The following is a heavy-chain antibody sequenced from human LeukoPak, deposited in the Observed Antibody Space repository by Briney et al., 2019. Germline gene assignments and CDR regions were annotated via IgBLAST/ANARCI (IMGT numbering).Heavy chain of an antibody. J-gene: IGHJ4*02. CDR3: AIGGDSTTSCYRCFDY. D-gene: IGHD2-2*02. CDR2: ISPDASDT. V-gene: IGHV5-51*01. CDR1: GYQFTSYW. Sequence: GGSLQISCQGSGYQFTSYWIGWVRPLPGKGLEWMGLISPDASDTRYIPSFQGQVTISADKSISTAYLQWSSLKASDTAMYYCAIGGDSTTSCYRCFDYWGQGTLVTVSS.